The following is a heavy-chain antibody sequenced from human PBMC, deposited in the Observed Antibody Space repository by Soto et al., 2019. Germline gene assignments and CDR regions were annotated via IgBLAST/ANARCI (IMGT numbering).Heavy chain of an antibody. CDR1: GGSFGGYY. D-gene: IGHD2-2*01. J-gene: IGHJ6*02. V-gene: IGHV4-34*01. Sequence: SETLSLTCAVYGGSFGGYYWSRIGQRPGKGLEWIGEINHSGSTNYNPSLKSRVTISVDTSKNQFSLKLSSVTAADTAVYYCARGSQYYFFSSCHPATYGMYVCGQGT. CDR2: INHSGST. CDR3: ARGSQYYFFSSCHPATYGMYV.